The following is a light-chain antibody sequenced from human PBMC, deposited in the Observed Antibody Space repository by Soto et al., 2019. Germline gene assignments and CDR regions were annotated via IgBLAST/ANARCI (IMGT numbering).Light chain of an antibody. CDR1: QSVSSSY. J-gene: IGKJ5*01. CDR2: GAS. Sequence: EIVLTQSPVTLSLSPGERATLSCRASQSVSSSYVAWYQQKPGQAPRLLIYGASSRATGIPDRFSGSGSGTDFTLTISRLEPEDFAVYYCQQYNNWPAITFGQGTRLEI. V-gene: IGKV3-20*01. CDR3: QQYNNWPAIT.